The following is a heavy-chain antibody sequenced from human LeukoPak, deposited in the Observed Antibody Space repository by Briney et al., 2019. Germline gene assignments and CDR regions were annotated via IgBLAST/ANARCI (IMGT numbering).Heavy chain of an antibody. V-gene: IGHV4-39*01. CDR1: AGSVSRRTYY. J-gene: IGHJ4*02. CDR3: ARYEGGTMFDY. CDR2: ISYSGST. Sequence: SETLSLTCTVSAGSVSRRTYYWGWIRQPPGKGLEWIVSISYSGSTSYNPSLKSRLTISINTSKNQFSLRLSSVTAADTAVYYCARYEGGTMFDYRGQGTLVAVSS. D-gene: IGHD1-26*01.